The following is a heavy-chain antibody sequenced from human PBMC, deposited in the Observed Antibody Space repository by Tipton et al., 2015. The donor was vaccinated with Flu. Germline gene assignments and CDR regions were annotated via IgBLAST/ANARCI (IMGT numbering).Heavy chain of an antibody. J-gene: IGHJ4*02. CDR3: ARDRDQPGRFDY. V-gene: IGHV4-31*03. D-gene: IGHD1-14*01. Sequence: LRLSCTVSGGSISSGGYYWSWIRQHPGKGLEWIGYIYYSGSTYYNPSLKSRVTISVDTSKNQFSLKLSSVTAADTAVYYCARDRDQPGRFDYWGQGTLVTVSS. CDR1: GGSISSGGYY. CDR2: IYYSGST.